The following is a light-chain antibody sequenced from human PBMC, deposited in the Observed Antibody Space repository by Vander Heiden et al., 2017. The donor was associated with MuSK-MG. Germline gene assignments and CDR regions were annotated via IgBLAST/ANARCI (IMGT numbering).Light chain of an antibody. Sequence: DIQMTQSPSTLSESVGDRVTITCRASQSISSWLAWYQQKPGKAPKLLIYKASILESGVPSRFSGSGSGTEFTLTISSLQPDDIATYYCQQYHTYWAFGQGTKVEIK. CDR2: KAS. V-gene: IGKV1-5*03. CDR3: QQYHTYWA. J-gene: IGKJ1*01. CDR1: QSISSW.